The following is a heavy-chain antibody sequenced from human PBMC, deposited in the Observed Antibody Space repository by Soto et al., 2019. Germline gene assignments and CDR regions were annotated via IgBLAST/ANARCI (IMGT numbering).Heavy chain of an antibody. CDR2: INHSGST. J-gene: IGHJ3*02. CDR3: ARGQGGCSGGSCYPPDAFDI. V-gene: IGHV4-34*01. D-gene: IGHD2-15*01. CDR1: GGSFSGYY. Sequence: QVQLQQWGAGLLKPSETLSLTCAVYGGSFSGYYWSWIRQPLGKGLEWIGEINHSGSTNYNPSLKSRVTISVDTSKNQFSLKLSSVTAADTAVYYCARGQGGCSGGSCYPPDAFDIWGQGTMVTVSS.